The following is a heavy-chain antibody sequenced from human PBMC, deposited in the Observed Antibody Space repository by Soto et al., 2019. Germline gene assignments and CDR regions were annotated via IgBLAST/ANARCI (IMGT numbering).Heavy chain of an antibody. V-gene: IGHV4-4*07. CDR1: GGSISGYF. D-gene: IGHD6-6*01. J-gene: IGHJ6*02. CDR3: ARERQLGPYYYYGMDV. CDR2: IFPTGST. Sequence: QVQLQESGPGLVKASETLSLTCTVSGGSISGYFWSWIRQPAGKGLEWIGRIFPTGSTNYNPSLKSRVSMSEATSKNQFSLKVRSVTAADTAVYYCARERQLGPYYYYGMDVWGQGTTVTVSS.